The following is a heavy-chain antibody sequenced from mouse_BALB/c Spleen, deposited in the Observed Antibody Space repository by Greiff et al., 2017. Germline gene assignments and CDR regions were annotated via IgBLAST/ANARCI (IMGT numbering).Heavy chain of an antibody. Sequence: ESGPGLVKPSQSLSLTCTVTGYSITSDYAWNWIRQFPGNKLEWMGYISYSGSTSYNPSLKSRISITRDTSKNQFFLQLNSVTTEDTATYYCARSSPFAYWGQGTLVTVSA. J-gene: IGHJ3*01. CDR2: ISYSGST. D-gene: IGHD1-1*01. CDR1: GYSITSDYA. V-gene: IGHV3-2*02. CDR3: ARSSPFAY.